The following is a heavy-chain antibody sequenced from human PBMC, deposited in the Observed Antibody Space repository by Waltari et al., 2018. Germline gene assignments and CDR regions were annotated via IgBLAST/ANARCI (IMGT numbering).Heavy chain of an antibody. CDR2: IKRKADGETT. CDR3: TADSASVGQGEFDY. D-gene: IGHD1-26*01. J-gene: IGHJ4*02. CDR1: EFTFSNAW. Sequence: EVQMVESGGGLVNLGGSLSLSCAASEFTFSNAWLSWVEWVARIKRKADGETTDYAAPAKGRFSIAREDSKNTLYLQMNSLKTEDTAVYYCTADSASVGQGEFDYWGQGTLVTVSS. V-gene: IGHV3-15*01.